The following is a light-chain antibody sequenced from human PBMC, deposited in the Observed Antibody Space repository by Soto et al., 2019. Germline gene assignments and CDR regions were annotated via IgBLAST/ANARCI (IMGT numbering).Light chain of an antibody. Sequence: QSVLTQPPSASGTPGQTVTISSSGSSSNIGTNYVSWYQQLPGTAPKPLIYGNNQRPSGVPDRFSGSRSGTSASLAISGLRSEDEADYYCAAWDDSLSGVVFGGGTTLTVL. CDR2: GNN. CDR3: AAWDDSLSGVV. J-gene: IGLJ3*02. V-gene: IGLV1-47*01. CDR1: SSNIGTNY.